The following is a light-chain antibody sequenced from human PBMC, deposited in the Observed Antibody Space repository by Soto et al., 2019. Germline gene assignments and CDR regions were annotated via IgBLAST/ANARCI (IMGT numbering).Light chain of an antibody. V-gene: IGLV2-8*01. CDR2: EVS. CDR3: NSYAGSNNV. J-gene: IGLJ1*01. CDR1: SSDVGGYNY. Sequence: SVLTQPPSASGSPGQSVTISCTGTSSDVGGYNYVSWYQQHPGKAPKLMIYEVSQRPSGVPDRFSGSKSGNTASLTVSGLQAEDEADYYCNSYAGSNNVFGTGTKVTV.